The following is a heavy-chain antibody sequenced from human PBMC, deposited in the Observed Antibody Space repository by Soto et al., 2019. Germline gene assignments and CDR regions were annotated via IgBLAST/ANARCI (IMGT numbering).Heavy chain of an antibody. V-gene: IGHV4-31*03. D-gene: IGHD4-17*01. CDR1: GGSISSGGYY. CDR2: LYYSGST. Sequence: QVQLQESGPGLVKPSQTLSLTCTVSGGSISSGGYYWSWIRQHPGKGLEWIGYLYYSGSTYYNPALKSRVTISVDTSKNPFSLKLSSVTAADTAVYYCARSPEATVTAFDYWGQGTLVTVSS. CDR3: ARSPEATVTAFDY. J-gene: IGHJ4*02.